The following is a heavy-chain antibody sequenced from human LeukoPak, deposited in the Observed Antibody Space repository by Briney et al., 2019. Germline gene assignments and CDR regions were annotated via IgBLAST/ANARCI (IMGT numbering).Heavy chain of an antibody. D-gene: IGHD1-26*01. J-gene: IGHJ4*02. CDR1: GGSISGYY. V-gene: IGHV4-4*07. Sequence: SETLSLTCAVSGGSISGYYWSWIRQPAGKGLEWIGRIYTSGSNNYNPSLMSRVTMSVDTSKSQFSLNLTSVTAADTAVYYYARESGSYRGVDYWGQGTLVTVSS. CDR2: IYTSGSN. CDR3: ARESGSYRGVDY.